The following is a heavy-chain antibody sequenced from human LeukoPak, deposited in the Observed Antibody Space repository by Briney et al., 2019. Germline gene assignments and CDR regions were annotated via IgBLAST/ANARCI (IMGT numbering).Heavy chain of an antibody. CDR1: GFTFSSYA. CDR3: AKDASGSYSRGLFDY. J-gene: IGHJ4*02. Sequence: PGGSLRLSCAASGFTFSSYALYWVRQAPGKGLEWASAISGSADATYYAASVKGRFTISRDSSKNTLFLQMNSLRAEDTAIYYCAKDASGSYSRGLFDYWGQGTLVTVSS. CDR2: ISGSADAT. D-gene: IGHD1-26*01. V-gene: IGHV3-23*01.